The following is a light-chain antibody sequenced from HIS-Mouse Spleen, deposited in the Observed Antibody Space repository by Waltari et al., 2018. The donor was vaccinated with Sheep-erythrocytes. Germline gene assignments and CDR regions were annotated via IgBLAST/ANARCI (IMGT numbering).Light chain of an antibody. CDR1: QSISSW. Sequence: DIQMTPSPSTLSASVGDSVTLPCRASQSISSWLAWYQQKPGKAPKLLIYKASSLESGVPSRFSGSGSGTEFTLTISSLQPDDFATYYCQQYNSYSPLTFGGGTKVEIK. J-gene: IGKJ4*01. CDR3: QQYNSYSPLT. V-gene: IGKV1-5*03. CDR2: KAS.